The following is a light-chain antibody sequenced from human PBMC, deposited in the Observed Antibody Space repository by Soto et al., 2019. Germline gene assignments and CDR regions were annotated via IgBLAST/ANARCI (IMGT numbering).Light chain of an antibody. CDR1: QTIDSW. V-gene: IGKV1-5*03. Sequence: DIPMYQSPSTVSASVRDRVTITCRASQTIDSWLAWYQQRPGKPPNLLIYKASTLASGVPSRFSGSGSGTEFTLTINSLQPDDFATYYCQQYHIYSGTFGQGTKVDIK. CDR3: QQYHIYSGT. CDR2: KAS. J-gene: IGKJ1*01.